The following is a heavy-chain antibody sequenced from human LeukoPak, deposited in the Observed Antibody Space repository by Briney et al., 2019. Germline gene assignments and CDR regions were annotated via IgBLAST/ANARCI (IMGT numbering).Heavy chain of an antibody. J-gene: IGHJ3*02. CDR2: INPSGGST. CDR3: AREGTMVRGVSSHDAFDI. D-gene: IGHD3-10*01. CDR1: GYTFTSYY. V-gene: IGHV1-46*01. Sequence: GASVKVSCKASGYTFTSYYMHRVRQAPGQGLEWMGIINPSGGSTSYAQKFQGRVTMTRDTSTSTVYMELSSLRSEDTAVYYCAREGTMVRGVSSHDAFDIWGQGTMVTVSS.